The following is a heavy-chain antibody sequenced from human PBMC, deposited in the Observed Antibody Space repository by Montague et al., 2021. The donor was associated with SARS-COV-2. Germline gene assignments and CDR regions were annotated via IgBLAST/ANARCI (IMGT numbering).Heavy chain of an antibody. J-gene: IGHJ3*02. D-gene: IGHD2-21*01. V-gene: IGHV4-39*02. CDR2: FYYSGST. CDR3: ARDGSSSYEDWIAPNRTRAAFDI. Sequence: SETLSLTCTVSGGSISSSSYYWGWIRQPPGKGLEWIGSFYYSGSTYYNPSLKSRVTISVDTSKNQFSLKLSSVTAADTAVYYCARDGSSSYEDWIAPNRTRAAFDIWGQGTMVTVSS. CDR1: GGSISSSSYY.